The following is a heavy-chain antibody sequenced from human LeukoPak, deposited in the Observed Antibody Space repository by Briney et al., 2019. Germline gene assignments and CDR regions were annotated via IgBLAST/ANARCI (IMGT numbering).Heavy chain of an antibody. J-gene: IGHJ4*02. CDR1: GGSISSYY. V-gene: IGHV4-59*01. CDR3: ARVTYYDFWSGSPLFDY. Sequence: PSETLSLTCTVSGGSISSYYWSWIRQPPGKGLEWIGYIYYSGSTNYNPSLKSRVTISVDTSKNQFSLKLSSVTAADTAVYYCARVTYYDFWSGSPLFDYWGQGTLVTVSS. CDR2: IYYSGST. D-gene: IGHD3-3*01.